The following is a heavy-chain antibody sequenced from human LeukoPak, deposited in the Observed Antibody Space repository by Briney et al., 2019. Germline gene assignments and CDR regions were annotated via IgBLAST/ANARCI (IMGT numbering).Heavy chain of an antibody. CDR2: ISSSSSYI. V-gene: IGHV3-21*01. CDR3: ARDDARYSYGRIYYYGMDV. J-gene: IGHJ6*02. Sequence: GGSLRLSCAASGFTFSSYSMNWVRQAPGKGLEWVSSISSSSSYIYSADSVKGRFTISRDNAKNSLYLQMNSLRAEDTAVYYCARDDARYSYGRIYYYGMDVWGQGTTVTVSS. CDR1: GFTFSSYS. D-gene: IGHD5-18*01.